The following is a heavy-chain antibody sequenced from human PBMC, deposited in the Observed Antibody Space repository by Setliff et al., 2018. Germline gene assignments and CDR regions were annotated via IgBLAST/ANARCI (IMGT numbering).Heavy chain of an antibody. CDR2: INWNGGRI. Sequence: ASGFTFDDYVMTWVRQAPGKGPEWVSDINWNGGRIGYADPVKGRFTISRDNAKNSLYLQMNSLRAEDTALYYCAKGGDCSTGAICYFDYWGQGTLVTVS. V-gene: IGHV3-20*03. CDR3: AKGGDCSTGAICYFDY. CDR1: GFTFDDYV. D-gene: IGHD2-21*02. J-gene: IGHJ4*02.